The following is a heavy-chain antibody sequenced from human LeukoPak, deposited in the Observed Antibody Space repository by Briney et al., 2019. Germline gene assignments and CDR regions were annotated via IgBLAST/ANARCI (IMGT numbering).Heavy chain of an antibody. J-gene: IGHJ6*03. V-gene: IGHV1-69*06. Sequence: SVKVSCKASGGTFSNYDISWVRQAPGQGLEWMGGIIPIFGTSNYAQKFQGRVTIIADTSTSTAYMELRSLRSDDTAVYYCARGHRPDDHAYYYMDVWGKGTTVTVSS. CDR3: ARGHRPDDHAYYYMDV. CDR2: IIPIFGTS. CDR1: GGTFSNYD. D-gene: IGHD1-1*01.